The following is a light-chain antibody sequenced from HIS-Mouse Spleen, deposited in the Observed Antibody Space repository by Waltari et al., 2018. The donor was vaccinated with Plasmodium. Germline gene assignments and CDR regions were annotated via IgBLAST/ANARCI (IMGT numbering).Light chain of an antibody. CDR1: QSVSSN. CDR2: GAS. Sequence: EIVMTQSPATLHVSPGERATLSCRASQSVSSNLAWYQQKPGQAPRLRIYGASPRATGIPARFSGSGSGTEFTLTISSLQSEDFAVYYCQQYNNWSFTFGPGTKVDIK. J-gene: IGKJ3*01. CDR3: QQYNNWSFT. V-gene: IGKV3-15*01.